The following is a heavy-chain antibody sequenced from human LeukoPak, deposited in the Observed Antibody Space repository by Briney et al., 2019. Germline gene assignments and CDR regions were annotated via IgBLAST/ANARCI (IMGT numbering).Heavy chain of an antibody. V-gene: IGHV1-18*01. CDR1: GYTFTSYG. CDR3: ARAYDFWSGYPSGDY. Sequence: ASVKVSCKASGYTFTSYGISWVRQAPGQGPEWMEWISAYNGNTNYAQKLQGRVTMTTDTSTSTAYMELRSLRSDDTAVYYCARAYDFWSGYPSGDYWGQGTLVTVSS. J-gene: IGHJ4*02. CDR2: ISAYNGNT. D-gene: IGHD3-3*01.